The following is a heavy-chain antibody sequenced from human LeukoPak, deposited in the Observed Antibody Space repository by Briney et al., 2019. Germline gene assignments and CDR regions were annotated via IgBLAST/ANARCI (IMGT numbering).Heavy chain of an antibody. Sequence: SVKVSCKGSGGTLSSYAIRWVRPAPGQGLEWMGGSFPIFGTANYAQKFQGRVTITADESTSTAYMELSSLRSEDTAVYYCARERRYSDGSYNFDYWGQGTLVTVSS. V-gene: IGHV1-69*13. D-gene: IGHD5-18*01. CDR1: GGTLSSYA. CDR3: ARERRYSDGSYNFDY. J-gene: IGHJ4*02. CDR2: SFPIFGTA.